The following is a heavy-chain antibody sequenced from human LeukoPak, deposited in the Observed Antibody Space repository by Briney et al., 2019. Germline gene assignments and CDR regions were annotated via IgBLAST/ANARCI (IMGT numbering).Heavy chain of an antibody. CDR1: GFTFSSYS. V-gene: IGHV4-39*07. D-gene: IGHD3-16*02. CDR2: IYYSGST. Sequence: SGGSLRLSCAASGFTFSSYSMNWIRQPPGKGLEWIGSIYYSGSTYYNPSLKSRVTISVDMSKNQFSLKLSSVTAADTAVYYCARSGVWGSYRSPFYWGQGTLVTVSS. CDR3: ARSGVWGSYRSPFY. J-gene: IGHJ4*02.